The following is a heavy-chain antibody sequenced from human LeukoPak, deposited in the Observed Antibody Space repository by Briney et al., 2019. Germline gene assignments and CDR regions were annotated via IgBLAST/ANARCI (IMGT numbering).Heavy chain of an antibody. Sequence: GGSLRLSCAVSGITLSNYGMSWVRQAPGKGLGWVAGISDTGGSTNYADSVKGRFTISRDNPKNTLYLQMNSLRAEDTAVYFCAKRGVVIRVILVGFHKQAYYFDSWGQGALVTVSS. J-gene: IGHJ4*02. CDR3: AKRGVVIRVILVGFHKQAYYFDS. D-gene: IGHD3-22*01. CDR2: ISDTGGST. CDR1: GITLSNYG. V-gene: IGHV3-23*01.